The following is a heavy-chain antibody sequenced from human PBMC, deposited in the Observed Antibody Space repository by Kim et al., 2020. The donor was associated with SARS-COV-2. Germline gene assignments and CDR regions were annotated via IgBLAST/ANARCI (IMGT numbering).Heavy chain of an antibody. D-gene: IGHD3-22*01. J-gene: IGHJ4*02. V-gene: IGHV3-7*03. CDR2: IRQDGSEK. Sequence: GGSLRLSCAASGFIFSHYWMTWVRQAPGKGLEWVANIRQDGSEKYYVDSVKGRFTISRDNAKNSLYLQIHSLRVEDAAVYYCARGQWFPIDFWGQGTLVTVSS. CDR1: GFIFSHYW. CDR3: ARGQWFPIDF.